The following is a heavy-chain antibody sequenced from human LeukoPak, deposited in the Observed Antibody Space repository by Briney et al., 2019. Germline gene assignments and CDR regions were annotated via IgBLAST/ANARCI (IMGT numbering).Heavy chain of an antibody. J-gene: IGHJ6*02. CDR1: GFTFSSYA. D-gene: IGHD2-2*02. V-gene: IGHV3-21*01. CDR2: ISSSSSYI. Sequence: PGGSLRLSCAASGFTFSSYAMHWVRQAPGKGLEWVSSISSSSSYIYYADSVKGRFTISRDNAKNSLYLQMNSLRAEDTAVYYCARDRYCSSTSCYKGYYYYGMDVWGQGTTVTVSS. CDR3: ARDRYCSSTSCYKGYYYYGMDV.